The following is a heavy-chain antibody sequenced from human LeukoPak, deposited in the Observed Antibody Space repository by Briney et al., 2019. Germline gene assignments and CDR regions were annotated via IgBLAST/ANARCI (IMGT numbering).Heavy chain of an antibody. D-gene: IGHD3-22*01. V-gene: IGHV3-15*01. CDR3: TTATNYYDSSSYDS. Sequence: GGSLRLSCAASGFTFSNAWMSWVRQAPGEGLEWVGRIKSKTDGGTTDYAAPVKGRFTISRDDSKNTLYLQMNSLKTEDTAVYYCTTATNYYDSSSYDSWGQGTLVTVSS. J-gene: IGHJ4*02. CDR2: IKSKTDGGTT. CDR1: GFTFSNAW.